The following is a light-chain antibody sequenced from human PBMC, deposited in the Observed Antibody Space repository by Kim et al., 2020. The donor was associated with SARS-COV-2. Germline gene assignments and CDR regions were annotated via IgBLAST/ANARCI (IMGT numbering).Light chain of an antibody. Sequence: QSVLTQPPSVSASPGQKVTISCSGSSSNIGNNYVSWYQQLPGTAPKVLIYDNNKRPSGIPDRFSGSKSGTSATLGITGLQTGDEAAYYCATWDSSLSAGVFGGGTQLTVL. V-gene: IGLV1-51*01. CDR3: ATWDSSLSAGV. CDR2: DNN. CDR1: SSNIGNNY. J-gene: IGLJ3*02.